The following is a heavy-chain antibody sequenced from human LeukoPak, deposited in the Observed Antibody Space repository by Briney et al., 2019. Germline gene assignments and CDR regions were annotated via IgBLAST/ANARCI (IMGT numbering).Heavy chain of an antibody. D-gene: IGHD2-15*01. CDR2: ISAYNGNT. J-gene: IGHJ4*02. V-gene: IGHV1-18*01. CDR1: GYTFTSYG. CDR3: ARGGVVVVAATGFDY. Sequence: ASVTVSCKASGYTFTSYGISWVRQAPGQGLEWMGWISAYNGNTNYAQKLQGRVTMTTDTSTSTAYMELRSLRSDDTAVYYCARGGVVVVAATGFDYWGQGTLVTVSS.